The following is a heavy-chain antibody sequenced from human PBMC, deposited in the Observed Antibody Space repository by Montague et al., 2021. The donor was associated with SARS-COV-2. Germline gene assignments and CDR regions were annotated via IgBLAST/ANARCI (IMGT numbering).Heavy chain of an antibody. Sequence: SETLSLTCTGLCRATKAQIGSSHCCPPVTVAGRMRFGGFYNSGSTYYNPSLKSRVTISVDTSKNQFSLKLSSVTAADTAVYYCARDQGYNWNYYYYYGRDVWGQGTPVTVSS. CDR2: FYNSGST. CDR3: ARDQGYNWNYYYYYGRDV. CDR1: CRATKAQIGS. D-gene: IGHD1-20*01. J-gene: IGHJ6*02. V-gene: IGHV4-39*07.